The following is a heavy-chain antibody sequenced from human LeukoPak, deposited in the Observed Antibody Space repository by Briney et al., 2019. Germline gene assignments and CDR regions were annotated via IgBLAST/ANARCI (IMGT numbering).Heavy chain of an antibody. CDR2: ISYDGSNK. Sequence: PGGSLRLSCAASGFIFRTYGMHWVRQAPGKGLEWVAVISYDGSNKYYADSVKGRFTISRDNSKNTLYLQMNSLRAEDTAVYYCARDIKSIAVAGNYYYYYGMDVWGQGTTVTVSS. D-gene: IGHD6-19*01. J-gene: IGHJ6*02. CDR1: GFIFRTYG. V-gene: IGHV3-30*19. CDR3: ARDIKSIAVAGNYYYYYGMDV.